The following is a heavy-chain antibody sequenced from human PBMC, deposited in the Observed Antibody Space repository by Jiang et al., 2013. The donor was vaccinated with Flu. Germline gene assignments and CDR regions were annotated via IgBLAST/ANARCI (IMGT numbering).Heavy chain of an antibody. V-gene: IGHV2-70*11. Sequence: KPTQTLTLTCTFSGFSLSTSGMCVSWIRQPLGKALEWLARIDWDDDIYYSTSLKARLTISKDTSKNXVVLTMTNMDPVDTATYYCARMLKSSRSYYFDSWGPGNPGPPSPQ. CDR3: ARMLKSSRSYYFDS. J-gene: IGHJ4*02. CDR2: IDWDDDI. D-gene: IGHD3-10*01. CDR1: GFSLSTSGMC.